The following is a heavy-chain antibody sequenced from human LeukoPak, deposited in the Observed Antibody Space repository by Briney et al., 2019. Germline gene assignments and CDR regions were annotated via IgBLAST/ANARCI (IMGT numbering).Heavy chain of an antibody. Sequence: SETLSLTCTASGGSISSYSWSWIRQPAGKGLEWIGRIYTSGSTNYNPSLKSRITMSVDTSKNQFSLKLSSVTAADTAVYYCASIVNGGYDYDYYYYYMDVWGKGTTVTVSS. V-gene: IGHV4-4*07. D-gene: IGHD5-12*01. CDR3: ASIVNGGYDYDYYYYYMDV. CDR1: GGSISSYS. CDR2: IYTSGST. J-gene: IGHJ6*03.